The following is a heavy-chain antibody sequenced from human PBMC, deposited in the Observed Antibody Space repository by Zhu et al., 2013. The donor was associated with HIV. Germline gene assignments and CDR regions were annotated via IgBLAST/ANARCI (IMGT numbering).Heavy chain of an antibody. CDR2: VSAYSGST. D-gene: IGHD6-6*01. CDR1: GYTFTRFG. V-gene: IGHV1-18*01. Sequence: VQSGAAVQRPGASVKVSCQAYGYTFTRFGVSWVRQAPGQGLEWMGWVSAYSGSTNYPQKLQGRVTLTTDTSTSTASMELRSLRSDDTAVYYCASAGRPEILNYWGLGTLVTVSS. J-gene: IGHJ4*01. CDR3: ASAGRPEILNY.